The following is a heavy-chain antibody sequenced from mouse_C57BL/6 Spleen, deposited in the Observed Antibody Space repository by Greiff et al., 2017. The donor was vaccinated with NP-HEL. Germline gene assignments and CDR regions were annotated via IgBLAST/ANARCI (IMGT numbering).Heavy chain of an antibody. CDR3: AKIYYDYAVGFAY. V-gene: IGHV5-6*01. J-gene: IGHJ3*01. D-gene: IGHD2-4*01. Sequence: EVQLVESGGDLVKPGGSLKLSCAASGFTFSSYGMSWVRQTPDKRLEWVATISSGGSYTYYPDSVKGRFTISRDNAKNTLYLQMSSLKSEDTAMYYCAKIYYDYAVGFAYWGQGTLVTVSA. CDR2: ISSGGSYT. CDR1: GFTFSSYG.